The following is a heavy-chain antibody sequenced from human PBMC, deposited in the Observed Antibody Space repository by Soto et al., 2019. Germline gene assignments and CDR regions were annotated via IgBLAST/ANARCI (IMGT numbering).Heavy chain of an antibody. Sequence: GGSLRLSCAASGFTFSSYWMHWVRQAPGKGLVWVSRINSDGSSTSYADSVKGRFTISRDNAKNTLYLQMNSLRAEDTAVYYCARASSCTNGVCYPYYYYGMDVWGQGTTVTVSS. J-gene: IGHJ6*02. D-gene: IGHD2-8*01. CDR3: ARASSCTNGVCYPYYYYGMDV. CDR1: GFTFSSYW. CDR2: INSDGSST. V-gene: IGHV3-74*01.